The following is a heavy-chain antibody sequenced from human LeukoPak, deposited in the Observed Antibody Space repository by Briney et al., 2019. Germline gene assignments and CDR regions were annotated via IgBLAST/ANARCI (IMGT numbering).Heavy chain of an antibody. J-gene: IGHJ3*02. D-gene: IGHD3-16*02. Sequence: SDTLSLTCTVSGDSISTSKSYWGWIRQPPGKGLEWIGSIYYSGSTYYNPSLKSRVTISVDTSKNQFSLKLCSVTAADTAVYYCARDPVLVGVWGSYRRRKNAFDIWGQGTMVTVSS. V-gene: IGHV4-39*07. CDR2: IYYSGST. CDR3: ARDPVLVGVWGSYRRRKNAFDI. CDR1: GDSISTSKSY.